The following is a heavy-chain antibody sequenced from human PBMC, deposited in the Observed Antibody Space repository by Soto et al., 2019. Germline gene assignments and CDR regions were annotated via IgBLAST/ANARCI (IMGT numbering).Heavy chain of an antibody. CDR2: IIPIFGTA. CDR3: ARTCSGGSCRVYYYYYGMDV. Sequence: SVKVSCKASGGTFSSYAISWVRQAPGQGLEWMGGIIPIFGTANYAQKFQGRVTITADKSTSTAYMELSSLRSEDTAVYYCARTCSGGSCRVYYYYYGMDVWGQGTTVTVSS. CDR1: GGTFSSYA. V-gene: IGHV1-69*06. D-gene: IGHD2-15*01. J-gene: IGHJ6*02.